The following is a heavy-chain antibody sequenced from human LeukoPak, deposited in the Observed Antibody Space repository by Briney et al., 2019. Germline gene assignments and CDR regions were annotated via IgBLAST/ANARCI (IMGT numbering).Heavy chain of an antibody. D-gene: IGHD3-10*01. Sequence: ASVTVSCKATGFTFTNYDINLVRQAPGQGLEWMGWMNPINGNTGYAQKFQGRVTMTRDTSISTAYMELRSLPSEDTAVYYCVRDGEGVAISVNYWFAPWGQRTLVTVSS. V-gene: IGHV1-8*01. CDR2: MNPINGNT. CDR3: VRDGEGVAISVNYWFAP. J-gene: IGHJ5*02. CDR1: GFTFTNYD.